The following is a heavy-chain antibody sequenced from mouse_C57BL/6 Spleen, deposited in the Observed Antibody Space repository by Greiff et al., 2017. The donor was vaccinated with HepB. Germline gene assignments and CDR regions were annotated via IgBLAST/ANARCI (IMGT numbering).Heavy chain of an antibody. CDR3: ARFGSPYAMDY. D-gene: IGHD3-1*01. V-gene: IGHV1-66*01. Sequence: QVQLQQSGPELVKPGASVKISCKASGYSFTSYYIHWVKQRPGQGLEWIGWIYPGSGNTKYNEKFKGKATLTADTSSSTAYMQLSSLTSEDSAVYYCARFGSPYAMDYWGQGTSVTVSS. CDR2: IYPGSGNT. J-gene: IGHJ4*01. CDR1: GYSFTSYY.